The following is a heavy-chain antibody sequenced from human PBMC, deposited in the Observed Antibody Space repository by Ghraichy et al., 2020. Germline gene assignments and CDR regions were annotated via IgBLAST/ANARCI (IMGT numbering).Heavy chain of an antibody. CDR2: ISWNSGSI. CDR3: AKDRYRYSEPYDAFDI. D-gene: IGHD2-15*01. V-gene: IGHV3-9*01. J-gene: IGHJ3*02. CDR1: GFTFDDYA. Sequence: LRLSCAASGFTFDDYAMHWVRQAPGKGLEWVSGISWNSGSIGYADSVKGRFTISRDNAKNSLYLQMNSLRAEDTALYYCAKDRYRYSEPYDAFDIWGQGTMVTVSS.